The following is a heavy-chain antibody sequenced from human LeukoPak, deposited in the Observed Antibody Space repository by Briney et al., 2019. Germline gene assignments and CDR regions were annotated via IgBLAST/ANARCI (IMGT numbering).Heavy chain of an antibody. Sequence: GGSLRLSCAASGFTFSSYTMNWVRQPPGKGLEWVSNIGTSSTTIYYADSVKGRFTISRDNAKNSLYLQMNSLRADDTAVYYCARGGELLRPADYWGQGTLVTVSS. D-gene: IGHD3-16*01. CDR2: IGTSSTTI. V-gene: IGHV3-48*01. CDR3: ARGGELLRPADY. CDR1: GFTFSSYT. J-gene: IGHJ4*02.